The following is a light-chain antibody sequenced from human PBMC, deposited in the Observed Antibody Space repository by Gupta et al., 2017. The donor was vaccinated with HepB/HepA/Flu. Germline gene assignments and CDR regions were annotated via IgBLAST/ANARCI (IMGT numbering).Light chain of an antibody. CDR2: GAS. J-gene: IGKJ1*01. CDR3: KQYVEAPWT. Sequence: DIVLTQSPGTLSLSPGKRATLSCRVSQSISSSYLAWYPQKRGQAPRLLIYGASNRATGIPDRFSGSGSGTNFTLKITTVEAEDFAVYSCKQYVEAPWTFGQGTKVEIK. V-gene: IGKV3-20*01. CDR1: QSISSSY.